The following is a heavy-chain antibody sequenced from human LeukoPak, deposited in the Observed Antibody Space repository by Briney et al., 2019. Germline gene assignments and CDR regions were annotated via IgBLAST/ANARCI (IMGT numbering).Heavy chain of an antibody. CDR1: GFTFSSYS. Sequence: GGSLRLSCAASGFTFSSYSMNWVRQAPGKGLEWVSSISSSSNYIYYTDSVKGRFTISRDNAKNSLFLQMNSLRAEDTAVYYCARGEIAFDIWGQGTMVIVSS. CDR2: ISSSSNYI. J-gene: IGHJ3*02. CDR3: ARGEIAFDI. V-gene: IGHV3-21*06.